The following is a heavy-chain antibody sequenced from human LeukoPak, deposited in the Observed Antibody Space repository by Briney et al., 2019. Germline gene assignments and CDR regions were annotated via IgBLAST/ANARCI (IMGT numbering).Heavy chain of an antibody. J-gene: IGHJ4*02. Sequence: ASVRVSCKASGYMFTGYYMHWVRHAPGQGLECMGWINPNSGGTNYAQNFQGRVTMTRDTSISTAYMELSSLRSDDTAVYYCARGYCSGDCFTLFDYWGQGTLVTVSS. CDR1: GYMFTGYY. D-gene: IGHD2-21*02. CDR2: INPNSGGT. CDR3: ARGYCSGDCFTLFDY. V-gene: IGHV1-2*02.